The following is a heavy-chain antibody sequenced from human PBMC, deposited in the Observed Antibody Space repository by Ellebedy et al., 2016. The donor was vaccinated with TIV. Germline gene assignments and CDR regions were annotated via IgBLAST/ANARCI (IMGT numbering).Heavy chain of an antibody. Sequence: AASVKVSCKASGYTFTSYYMHWVRQAPGQGLEWLGIILPTGGSTDYAQRFQGRVTMTRDTSTRTVYMELGSLTFEDTAVYYCAREDLLASSSPDHYGLDVWGQGTTVTVSS. CDR3: AREDLLASSSPDHYGLDV. J-gene: IGHJ6*02. CDR1: GYTFTSYY. CDR2: ILPTGGST. V-gene: IGHV1-46*01. D-gene: IGHD6-6*01.